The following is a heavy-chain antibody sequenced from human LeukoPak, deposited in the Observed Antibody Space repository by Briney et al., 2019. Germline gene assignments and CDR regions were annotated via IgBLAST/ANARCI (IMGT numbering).Heavy chain of an antibody. V-gene: IGHV1-2*02. CDR1: GYTFTCYY. CDR3: ATMVRGEEDTFDI. CDR2: INPNSGGT. J-gene: IGHJ3*02. D-gene: IGHD3-10*01. Sequence: ASVKVTCKASGYTFTCYYMQWVRQAPGQGLEWMGWINPNSGGTNYAQKFQGRVTMTRDTSITSAYMELSRLKSDDTAVYYCATMVRGEEDTFDIWGQGTMVTVSS.